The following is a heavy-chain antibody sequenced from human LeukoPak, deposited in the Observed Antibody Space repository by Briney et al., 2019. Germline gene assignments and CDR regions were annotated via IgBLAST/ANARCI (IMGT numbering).Heavy chain of an antibody. Sequence: GGSLRLSCAASGFTFSSYGMHWVRQAPGKGLEWVAFIRYDGSNKYYTDSVKGRFTISRDNSKHTLYLQMNRLRAEDTAVYYCAKDAYYYGSGSRSYFDYWGQGTLVTVSS. V-gene: IGHV3-30*02. D-gene: IGHD3-10*01. CDR3: AKDAYYYGSGSRSYFDY. CDR2: IRYDGSNK. CDR1: GFTFSSYG. J-gene: IGHJ4*02.